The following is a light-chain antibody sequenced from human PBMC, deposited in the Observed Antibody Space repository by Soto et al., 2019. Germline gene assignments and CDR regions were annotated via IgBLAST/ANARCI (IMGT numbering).Light chain of an antibody. V-gene: IGLV4-69*01. J-gene: IGLJ3*02. CDR3: QTWGTGPWV. CDR2: LNSDGSH. Sequence: QPVLTQSPSASASLGASVKLTCTLSSGHSSYAIAWHQQQPEKGPRYLMKLNSDGSHSKGDGIPDRFSGSSSGAERYLTISSLQSEYEADYYCQTWGTGPWVFGGGTQLTVL. CDR1: SGHSSYA.